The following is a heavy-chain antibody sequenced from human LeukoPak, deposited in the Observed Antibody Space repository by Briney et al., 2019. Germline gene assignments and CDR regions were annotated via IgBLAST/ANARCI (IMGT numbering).Heavy chain of an antibody. J-gene: IGHJ4*02. Sequence: PSETLSLTCTVSGGSISSYYWSWIRQPPGKGLEWIGYIYYSGSTNYNPSLKSRVTISVDTSKNQFSLKLSSVPAADTAVYYRARTLCSGGSCYCDYWGQGTLVTVSS. CDR2: IYYSGST. CDR1: GGSISSYY. D-gene: IGHD2-15*01. CDR3: ARTLCSGGSCYCDY. V-gene: IGHV4-59*01.